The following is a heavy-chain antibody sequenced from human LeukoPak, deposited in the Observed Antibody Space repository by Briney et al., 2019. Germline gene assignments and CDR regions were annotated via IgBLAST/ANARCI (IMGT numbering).Heavy chain of an antibody. CDR1: GGSISSGDYY. V-gene: IGHV4-30-4*08. CDR2: IYYSGST. D-gene: IGHD6-19*01. CDR3: ARDPGYSSGWVFDY. Sequence: SETLSLTCTVSGGSISSGDYYWSWIRQPPGKGLEWIGYIYYSGSTYYNPSLKSRATISVDTSKNQFSLKLSSVTAADTAVYYCARDPGYSSGWVFDYWGQGTLVTVSS. J-gene: IGHJ4*02.